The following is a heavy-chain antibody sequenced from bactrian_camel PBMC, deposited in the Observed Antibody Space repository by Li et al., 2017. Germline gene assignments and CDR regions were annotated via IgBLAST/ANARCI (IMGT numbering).Heavy chain of an antibody. CDR2: IVTGGLRT. Sequence: DVQLVESGGGSVQAGGSLRLSCAGSGLTISSNYMGWFRQAPGKEREGVAGIVTGGLRTYYADSVKGRFTISKDNAKNTVYLQKNNLKSEDTGVYYCANLLDYGDWGRGTQVTVS. J-gene: IGHJ4*01. V-gene: IGHV3S40*01. CDR1: GLTISSNY. D-gene: IGHD4*01. CDR3: ANLLDYGD.